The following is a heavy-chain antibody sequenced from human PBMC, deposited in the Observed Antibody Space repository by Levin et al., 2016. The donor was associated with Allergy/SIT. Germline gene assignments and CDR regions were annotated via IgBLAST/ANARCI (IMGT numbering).Heavy chain of an antibody. CDR3: ARGEYGDYVDYFDP. Sequence: WVRQAPGQGLEWMGRINTYNSNTNYAQKFQGRVTMTTDTSTSTAYMELRSLTSDDTAVYFCARGEYGDYVDYFDPWGQGTLVTVSS. V-gene: IGHV1-18*01. D-gene: IGHD4-17*01. CDR2: INTYNSNT. J-gene: IGHJ5*02.